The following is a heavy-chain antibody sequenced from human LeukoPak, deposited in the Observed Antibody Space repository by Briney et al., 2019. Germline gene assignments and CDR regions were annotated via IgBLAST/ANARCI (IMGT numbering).Heavy chain of an antibody. D-gene: IGHD6-13*01. Sequence: GGSLRLSCAASGFTLRNYAMTWVRQAPGKGLEWVSSISSGSGGIHYADSVRGRFIISRDDARSTVYLQMNSLRDGDTAVYYCAKDGQNSSSWNWFDPWGQGTLVTVSS. CDR1: GFTLRNYA. V-gene: IGHV3-23*01. CDR3: AKDGQNSSSWNWFDP. CDR2: ISSGSGGI. J-gene: IGHJ5*02.